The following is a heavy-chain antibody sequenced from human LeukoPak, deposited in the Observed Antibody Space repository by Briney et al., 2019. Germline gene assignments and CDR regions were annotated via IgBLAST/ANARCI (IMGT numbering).Heavy chain of an antibody. V-gene: IGHV1-46*01. CDR1: GYTFTSYY. CDR2: INPSGGST. D-gene: IGHD2-15*01. CDR3: ARERYWCSGGSCPVWFDP. J-gene: IGHJ5*02. Sequence: ASVKVSCKASGYTFTSYYMHWVRQAPGQGLEWMGIINPSGGSTSYAQKFQGRVTMTRDTSTSTVHMELSSLRSEDTAVYYCARERYWCSGGSCPVWFDPWGQGTLVTVSS.